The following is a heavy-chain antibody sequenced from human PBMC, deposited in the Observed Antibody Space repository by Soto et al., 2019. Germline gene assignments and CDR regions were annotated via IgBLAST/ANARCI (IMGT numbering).Heavy chain of an antibody. CDR2: IIPIFGTA. Sequence: SVKVSCKASGGTFSSYAISWVRQAPGQGLEWMGGIIPIFGTANYAQKFQGRVTITADESTSTAYMELSSLRSEDTAVYYCARVVVVAATDYYYYGMDVWGQGTTVTVSS. CDR3: ARVVVVAATDYYYYGMDV. J-gene: IGHJ6*02. V-gene: IGHV1-69*13. D-gene: IGHD2-15*01. CDR1: GGTFSSYA.